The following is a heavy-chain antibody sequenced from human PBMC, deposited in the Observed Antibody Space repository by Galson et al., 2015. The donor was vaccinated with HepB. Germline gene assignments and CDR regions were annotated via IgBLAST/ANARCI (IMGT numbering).Heavy chain of an antibody. CDR2: IWYDGSNK. Sequence: SLRLSCAASGFTFSSYGMHWVRQAPGKGLEWVAVIWYDGSNKNYTDSVKGRFTISRDNSQNTLHLQMNSLRAEDTAVYYCARARDSRRDVAAAAIAYWGQGTLVTVSS. CDR3: ARARDSRRDVAAAAIAY. D-gene: IGHD6-13*01. CDR1: GFTFSSYG. J-gene: IGHJ4*02. V-gene: IGHV3-33*01.